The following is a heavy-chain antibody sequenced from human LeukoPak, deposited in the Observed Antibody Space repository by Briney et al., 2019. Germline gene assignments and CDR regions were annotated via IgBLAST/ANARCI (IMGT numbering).Heavy chain of an antibody. CDR1: GGSISSYY. CDR3: AGITMVRGVEGLYYSDY. Sequence: SETLSLTCTVSGGSISSYYWSWIRQPAGKGLEWIGRIYTSGSTNYNPSLKSRVTMSVDTSKNQFSLKLSSVTAADTAVYYCAGITMVRGVEGLYYSDYWGQGTLVTVSS. V-gene: IGHV4-4*07. D-gene: IGHD3-10*01. CDR2: IYTSGST. J-gene: IGHJ4*02.